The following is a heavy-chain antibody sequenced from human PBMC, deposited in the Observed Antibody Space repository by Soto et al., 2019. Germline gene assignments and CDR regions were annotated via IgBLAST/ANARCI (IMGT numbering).Heavy chain of an antibody. D-gene: IGHD6-13*01. J-gene: IGHJ5*02. Sequence: PSETLSLTCTVSGGSISSGGYYWSWIRQRPGKGLEWIGYIYYSGSTYYNPSLKSRVTISVDTSKNQFSLKLSSVTAADTAVYYCARVIATAYNWFDPWGQGTLVTVSS. CDR3: ARVIATAYNWFDP. V-gene: IGHV4-31*03. CDR1: GGSISSGGYY. CDR2: IYYSGST.